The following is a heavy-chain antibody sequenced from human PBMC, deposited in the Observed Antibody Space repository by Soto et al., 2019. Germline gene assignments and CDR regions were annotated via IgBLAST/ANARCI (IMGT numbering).Heavy chain of an antibody. Sequence: ASVKVSCKASGYTFTSYDINWVRQATGQGLEWMGWMNPNSGNTGYAQKFQGRVTMTRNTSISTAYKELSSLRSEDTAVYYCARALGYCSSTSCYFDWFDPWGQGTLVTVSS. J-gene: IGHJ5*02. CDR3: ARALGYCSSTSCYFDWFDP. V-gene: IGHV1-8*01. CDR1: GYTFTSYD. CDR2: MNPNSGNT. D-gene: IGHD2-2*01.